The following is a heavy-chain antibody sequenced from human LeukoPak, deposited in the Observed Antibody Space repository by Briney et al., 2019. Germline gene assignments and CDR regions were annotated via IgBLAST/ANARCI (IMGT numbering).Heavy chain of an antibody. V-gene: IGHV4-30-4*08. CDR2: IYYSGST. CDR1: DGSISSGDYY. Sequence: PSETLSLTCTVSDGSISSGDYYWSWIRQPPGKGLEWIGYIYYSGSTYYNPSLKSRVTISVDTSKNQFSLKLSSVTAADTAVYYCARRRGVTIFGVVTELAYFDYWGQGTLVTVSS. J-gene: IGHJ4*02. CDR3: ARRRGVTIFGVVTELAYFDY. D-gene: IGHD3-3*01.